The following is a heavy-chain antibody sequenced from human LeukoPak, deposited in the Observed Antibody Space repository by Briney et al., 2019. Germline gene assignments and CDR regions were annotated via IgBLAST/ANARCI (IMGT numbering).Heavy chain of an antibody. CDR1: GYTFTSYY. CDR3: ARAGYSSSPLYYFDY. V-gene: IGHV1-2*04. J-gene: IGHJ4*02. CDR2: INPNSGGT. Sequence: ASVKVSCKASGYTFTSYYMHWVRQAPGQGLEWMGWINPNSGGTNYAQKFQGWVTMTRDTSISTAYMELSRLRSDDTAVYYCARAGYSSSPLYYFDYWGQGTLVTVSS. D-gene: IGHD6-13*01.